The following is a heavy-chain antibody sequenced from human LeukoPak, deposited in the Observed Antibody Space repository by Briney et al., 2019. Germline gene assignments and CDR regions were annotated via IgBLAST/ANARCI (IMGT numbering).Heavy chain of an antibody. CDR3: ARGRPDTSVPRTYYMDV. J-gene: IGHJ6*03. V-gene: IGHV1-8*01. Sequence: GASVKVSCKASGYTFTSFDIFWVRQATGQGREWMGWMSPNSGNTGSAQKFQGRVAFTRDTSISTSFMELSSLRSEDTAIYYRARGRPDTSVPRTYYMDVWGKGTTVTVSS. D-gene: IGHD5-18*01. CDR2: MSPNSGNT. CDR1: GYTFTSFD.